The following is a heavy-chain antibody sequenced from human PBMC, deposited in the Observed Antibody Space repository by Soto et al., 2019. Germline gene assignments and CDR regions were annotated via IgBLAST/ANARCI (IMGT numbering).Heavy chain of an antibody. CDR1: GGSLSSSSYY. CDR3: MLGSGWKDFDY. V-gene: IGHV4-39*01. J-gene: IGHJ4*02. CDR2: IYYSGST. Sequence: ASETLSLPCTVSGGSLSSSSYYWGWIRQPPGKGLEWIGNIYYSGSTYYNPSLKSRVTISVDTSKNQFSLKLSSVTAADTAVYYCMLGSGWKDFDYWGQGTLVTVSS. D-gene: IGHD3-22*01.